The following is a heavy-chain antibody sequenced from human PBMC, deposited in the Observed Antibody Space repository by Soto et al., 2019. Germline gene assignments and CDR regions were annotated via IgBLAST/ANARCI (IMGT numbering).Heavy chain of an antibody. D-gene: IGHD3-9*01. Sequence: SETLSLTCTVSGGSISSGDYYWSWIRQTPGKGLEWIGYIYYSGSTYYNPSLKSRVTISVDTSKNQFSLKLSSVTAADTAVYYRARVMRYFDTRAFDIWGQGTMVTVSS. CDR2: IYYSGST. CDR3: ARVMRYFDTRAFDI. J-gene: IGHJ3*02. CDR1: GGSISSGDYY. V-gene: IGHV4-30-4*01.